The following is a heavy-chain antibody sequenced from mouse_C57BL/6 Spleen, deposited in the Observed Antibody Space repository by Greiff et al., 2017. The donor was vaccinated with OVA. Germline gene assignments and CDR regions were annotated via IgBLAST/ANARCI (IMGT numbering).Heavy chain of an antibody. J-gene: IGHJ4*01. V-gene: IGHV5-4*03. CDR2: ISDGGSYT. Sequence: EVNVVESGGGLVKPGGSLKLSCAASGFTFSSYAMSWVRQTPEKRLEWVATISDGGSYTYYPDNVKGRFTISRDNAKNNLYLQMSHLKSEDTAMYYCARPYDYDGAMDYWGQGTSVTVSS. CDR3: ARPYDYDGAMDY. D-gene: IGHD2-4*01. CDR1: GFTFSSYA.